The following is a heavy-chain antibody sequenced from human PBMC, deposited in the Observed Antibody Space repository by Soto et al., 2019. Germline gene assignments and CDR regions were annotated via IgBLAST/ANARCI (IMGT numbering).Heavy chain of an antibody. CDR2: IDPSDSYT. V-gene: IGHV5-10-1*01. CDR1: GYSFPSYR. D-gene: IGHD5-18*01. CDR3: ARPQGPWDTVMVPFVY. Sequence: PGESLKISCKGSGYSFPSYRISWVRQTPGKGLEWMGRIDPSDSYTNYSPSFQGHVTISVDKSINTAYLQWISLKASDTAIYYCARPQGPWDTVMVPFVYWGQGTLVTVSS. J-gene: IGHJ4*02.